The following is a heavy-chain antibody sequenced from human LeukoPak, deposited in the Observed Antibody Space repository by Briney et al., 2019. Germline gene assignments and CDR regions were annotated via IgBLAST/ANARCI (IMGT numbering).Heavy chain of an antibody. CDR2: IDPNSGGT. Sequence: ASVKVSCKASGYTFNGYYMHWVRQAPAQGLEWLGRIDPNSGGTNYAQNFQDRVTLTRDTSISTAYMELSRLGSDDTAVYYCASGRGEIAAGEQADAFDIWGQGTMVTVSS. V-gene: IGHV1-2*06. CDR1: GYTFNGYY. D-gene: IGHD1-26*01. J-gene: IGHJ3*02. CDR3: ASGRGEIAAGEQADAFDI.